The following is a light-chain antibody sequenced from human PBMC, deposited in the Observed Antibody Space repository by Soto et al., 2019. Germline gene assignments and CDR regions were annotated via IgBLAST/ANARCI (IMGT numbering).Light chain of an antibody. CDR2: GAS. V-gene: IGKV3-15*01. CDR1: QSVSSN. Sequence: EIVMTQSPATRSVSPGERATLSCRASQSVSSNLAWYQQKPGQAPRLLIYGASTRATGIPARFSGSGSGTEFTLTISSLQSEDFAVYYCQQYNNWLPLTFGGGTKV. J-gene: IGKJ4*01. CDR3: QQYNNWLPLT.